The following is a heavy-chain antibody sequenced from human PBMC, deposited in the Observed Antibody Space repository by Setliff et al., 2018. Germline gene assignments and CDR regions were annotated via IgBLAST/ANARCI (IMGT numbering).Heavy chain of an antibody. V-gene: IGHV4-38-2*01. CDR1: GYSISSGYY. Sequence: NPSETLSLTCAVSGYSISSGYYWAWIRQPPEKGLEWIGSIYRTGNTHYNPSLKSRVTISLDTSKNQFSLKLTSVTAADTAVYYCARGDFWSGTGGAFDIWGQGTMVTVS. CDR2: IYRTGNT. D-gene: IGHD3-3*01. J-gene: IGHJ3*02. CDR3: ARGDFWSGTGGAFDI.